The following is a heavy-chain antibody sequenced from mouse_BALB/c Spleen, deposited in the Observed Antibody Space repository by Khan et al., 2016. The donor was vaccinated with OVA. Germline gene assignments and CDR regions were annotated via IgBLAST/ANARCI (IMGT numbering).Heavy chain of an antibody. V-gene: IGHV5-6*02. CDR2: ISSGGDYT. Sequence: EVKLEESGGDLVKPGGSLKLSCAASGFTFSSYSMSWVRQTPDKRLEWVASISSGGDYTYYPDSVKGRFTISRDNAKNTLYLQRSDLKAEDTAMYYCADHLTGSCAYWGQGTLVTVSA. CDR1: GFTFSSYS. J-gene: IGHJ3*01. CDR3: ADHLTGSCAY. D-gene: IGHD4-1*01.